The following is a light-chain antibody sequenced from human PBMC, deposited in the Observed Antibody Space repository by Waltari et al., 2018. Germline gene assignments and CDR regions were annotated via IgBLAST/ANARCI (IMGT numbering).Light chain of an antibody. V-gene: IGKV3-11*01. J-gene: IGKJ5*01. CDR3: QQRKDWPPIT. CDR2: EAS. CDR1: QTVSPF. Sequence: EIVLTQSPATLSLSPGERATLSCRASQTVSPFLAWYQQKPGQAPRLLIYEASNRAAGIPARFSGSGSGTEFTLTISSLEPEDSAVYYCQQRKDWPPITFGQGTRLEIK.